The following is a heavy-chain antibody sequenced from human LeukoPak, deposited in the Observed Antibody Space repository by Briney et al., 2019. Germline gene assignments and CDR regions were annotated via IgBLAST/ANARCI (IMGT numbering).Heavy chain of an antibody. D-gene: IGHD6-19*01. Sequence: GGSLRLSCAASGFTFSSYGMHWVRQAPGKGLEWVAVIWYDGSNKYYADSVKGRFTISRDNSKNTLYLQMNSLRAEDTAVYYCATGGHSSAPAEYFQHWGQAPWSPSPQ. CDR2: IWYDGSNK. CDR1: GFTFSSYG. CDR3: ATGGHSSAPAEYFQH. J-gene: IGHJ1*01. V-gene: IGHV3-33*01.